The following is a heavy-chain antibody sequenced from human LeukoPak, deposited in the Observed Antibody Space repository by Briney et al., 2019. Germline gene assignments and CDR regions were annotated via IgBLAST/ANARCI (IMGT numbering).Heavy chain of an antibody. Sequence: ASVKVSCKASGYTFTSYGISWVRQAPGQGLEWMGWISAYNGNTNYAQKLQGRVTMTTDTSTSTAYMELRSLRSDDTAVYYCARAVTYYYDSSGYSAPKFDYWGQGTLVTVSS. CDR2: ISAYNGNT. V-gene: IGHV1-18*01. CDR3: ARAVTYYYDSSGYSAPKFDY. CDR1: GYTFTSYG. D-gene: IGHD3-22*01. J-gene: IGHJ4*02.